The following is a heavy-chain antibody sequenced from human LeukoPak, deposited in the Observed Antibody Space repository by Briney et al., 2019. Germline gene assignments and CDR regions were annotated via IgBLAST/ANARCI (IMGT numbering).Heavy chain of an antibody. D-gene: IGHD1-7*01. Sequence: PSETLSLTCSVYGGSFSNYYWSWIRQPPGKGLEWIGEINDSGRTNYNSSLMSRATVSVDTSKKQFSLRLTSVTATDTAVYYCARRWNYGRNYYIDVWGKGATVSVSS. CDR3: ARRWNYGRNYYIDV. J-gene: IGHJ6*03. CDR1: GGSFSNYY. CDR2: INDSGRT. V-gene: IGHV4-34*01.